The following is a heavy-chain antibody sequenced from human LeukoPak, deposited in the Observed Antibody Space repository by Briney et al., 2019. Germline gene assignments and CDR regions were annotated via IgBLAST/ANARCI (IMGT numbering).Heavy chain of an antibody. D-gene: IGHD3-10*01. CDR1: GGSISSYY. V-gene: IGHV4-59*01. Sequence: SETLSLTRTVSGGSISSYYWSWIRQPPGKGLEWIGYIYYSGSTNYNPSLKSRVTISVDTSKNQFSLKLSSVTAADTAVYYCAREGSTALDAFDIWGQGTMVTVSS. CDR2: IYYSGST. CDR3: AREGSTALDAFDI. J-gene: IGHJ3*02.